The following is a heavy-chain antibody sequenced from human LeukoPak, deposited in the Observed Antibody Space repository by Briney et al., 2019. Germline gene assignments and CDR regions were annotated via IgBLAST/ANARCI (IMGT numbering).Heavy chain of an antibody. D-gene: IGHD3-10*01. Sequence: PGESLRLSCTASGFTSSSYSMNWVRQAPGKGLEWVSYISSASNTIYYADSVKGRFTISRDNAKNSLYLQMNSLRAEGTAMYYCARDGWFGDYNWFDPWGQGTLVTVSS. CDR3: ARDGWFGDYNWFDP. CDR1: GFTSSSYS. V-gene: IGHV3-48*01. CDR2: ISSASNTI. J-gene: IGHJ5*02.